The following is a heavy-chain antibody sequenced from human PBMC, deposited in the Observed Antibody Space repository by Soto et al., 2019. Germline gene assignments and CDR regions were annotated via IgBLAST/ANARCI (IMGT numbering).Heavy chain of an antibody. D-gene: IGHD3-16*02. J-gene: IGHJ4*02. V-gene: IGHV3-15*01. CDR3: TTFMITFGGVIVLVHHY. CDR2: IKSKTDGGTT. CDR1: GFTFSPAW. Sequence: EVPLVESGGGLVKPGGSLRLSCAASGFTFSPAWMSWVRQAPGTGLEWVGRIKSKTDGGTTDYAAPVKGRFTISRDDSKNTLYLQMNSLKTEDTAVYYCTTFMITFGGVIVLVHHYWGQGTLVTVSS.